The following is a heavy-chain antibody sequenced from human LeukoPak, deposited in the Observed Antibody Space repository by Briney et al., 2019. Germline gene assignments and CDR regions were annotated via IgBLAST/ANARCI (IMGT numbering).Heavy chain of an antibody. V-gene: IGHV4-4*08. CDR3: AREYCSSTSCYGGGWFDP. D-gene: IGHD2-2*01. CDR2: THASGST. CDR1: GGSISSYY. Sequence: PSETLSLTCTVSGGSISSYYWNWIRQPPGKGLEWIGNTHASGSTDYNPSLKSRVTISVDTPKNQFSLKVTSVTAADTAVYYCAREYCSSTSCYGGGWFDPWGQGTLVTVSS. J-gene: IGHJ5*02.